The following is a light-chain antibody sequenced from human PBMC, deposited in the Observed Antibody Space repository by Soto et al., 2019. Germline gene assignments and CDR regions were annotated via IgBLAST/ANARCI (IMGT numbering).Light chain of an antibody. J-gene: IGKJ4*01. CDR1: QSVSSN. CDR3: QQYNNWPALT. Sequence: EVVMTQSPATLSVSPGERATLSCRASQSVSSNLAWYQQKPGQAPRLLIYGASTRATGIPARFSGSGSGTEFTLTISSLQSEDFGVYYCQQYNNWPALTFGGGTEVEIK. CDR2: GAS. V-gene: IGKV3-15*01.